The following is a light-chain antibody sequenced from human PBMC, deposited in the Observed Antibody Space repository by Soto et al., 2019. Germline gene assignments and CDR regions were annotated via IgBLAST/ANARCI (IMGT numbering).Light chain of an antibody. Sequence: QSVLTRPPSASGSFGQSVTISCTGTSSDVGGYNYVSWYQQYPGKAPKLMIYEVSEQPSGVPDRFSGSKSGNTASLTVSGLQADDEADYYCSSYSGTNYHYVFGTGTKVTVL. CDR3: SSYSGTNYHYV. CDR1: SSDVGGYNY. CDR2: EVS. V-gene: IGLV2-8*01. J-gene: IGLJ1*01.